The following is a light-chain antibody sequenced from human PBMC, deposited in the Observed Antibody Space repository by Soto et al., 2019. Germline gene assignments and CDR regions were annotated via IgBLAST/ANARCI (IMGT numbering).Light chain of an antibody. J-gene: IGKJ4*01. CDR3: QQCGSWPLT. CDR2: DVS. CDR1: QSVSNW. Sequence: DIQMTQSPSTLSASVGERVTITCRASQSVSNWLAWYQQKPGKAPKLLIYDVSSLESGVPSRFSGSGSGTEFILTISSLQPEDFAVYYCQQCGSWPLTFGGGTKVEIK. V-gene: IGKV1-5*01.